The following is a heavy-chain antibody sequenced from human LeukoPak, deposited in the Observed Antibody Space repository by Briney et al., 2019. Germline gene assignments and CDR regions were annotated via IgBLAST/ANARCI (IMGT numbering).Heavy chain of an antibody. V-gene: IGHV1-18*04. CDR3: AKDISSGWPYCFDY. Sequence: ASVKVSCKASGYTFTGFYIHWVRQAPGQGLEWMGWISAYNGNTNYAQKLQGRVTMTTDTSTSTAYMELRSLRSDDTAVYYCAKDISSGWPYCFDYWGQGTLVTVSS. CDR1: GYTFTGFY. CDR2: ISAYNGNT. D-gene: IGHD6-19*01. J-gene: IGHJ4*02.